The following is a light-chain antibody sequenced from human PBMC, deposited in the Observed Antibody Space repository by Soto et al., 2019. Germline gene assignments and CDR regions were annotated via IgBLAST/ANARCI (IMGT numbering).Light chain of an antibody. J-gene: IGLJ1*01. CDR2: DVS. CDR1: SSDVGGFDH. Sequence: QSALTQPASVSGSPGQSITISCTGASSDVGGFDHVSWYQQHPGKVPRLLIYDVSSRPSGVSDRFSGSKSGNTASLTISGLQAEDEADYYCNSFTNTNTYVFGTGTKLTVL. V-gene: IGLV2-14*03. CDR3: NSFTNTNTYV.